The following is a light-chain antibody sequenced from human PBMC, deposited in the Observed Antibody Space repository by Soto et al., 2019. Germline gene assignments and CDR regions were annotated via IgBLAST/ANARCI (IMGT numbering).Light chain of an antibody. Sequence: QSALTQPASVSGSPGQSITISCTGTSSDVGGYNYVSWYQQHPGKAPKLMIYEVSNRPSGVSNRFSGSKSGNTASLTISGLQAEDEADYYCSSYTSSSTVYVFGTGTKDTVL. J-gene: IGLJ1*01. V-gene: IGLV2-14*01. CDR2: EVS. CDR3: SSYTSSSTVYV. CDR1: SSDVGGYNY.